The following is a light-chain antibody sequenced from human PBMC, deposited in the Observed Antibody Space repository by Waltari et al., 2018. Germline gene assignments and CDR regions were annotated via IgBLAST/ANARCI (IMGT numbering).Light chain of an antibody. V-gene: IGKV3-20*01. CDR2: GAS. CDR3: QHHFRLPAT. Sequence: IMLTQSPCTLSLSPVERATLSCRASQSISRYLAWYQQKPGQAPRLLIYGASTRATGIPDRFSGSGSGTDFSLTISGLEPEDSAVYYCQHHFRLPATFGQGTKVEIK. CDR1: QSISRY. J-gene: IGKJ1*01.